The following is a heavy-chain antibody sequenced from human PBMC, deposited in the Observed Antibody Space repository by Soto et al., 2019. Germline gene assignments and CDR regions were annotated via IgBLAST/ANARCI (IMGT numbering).Heavy chain of an antibody. CDR2: ISYDGSRQ. D-gene: IGHD4-17*01. CDR1: GFRFSSYG. CDR3: AKDGSNKYDYGPTEFQF. Sequence: PWGSLRLSCAVAGFRFSSYGMHWFRQAPGKGLEWVALISYDGSRQYYADSVKGRFTISRDNSKNTVDLQLNSLRSEDTGVYYCAKDGSNKYDYGPTEFQFRGQGSLVTVSS. J-gene: IGHJ4*02. V-gene: IGHV3-30*18.